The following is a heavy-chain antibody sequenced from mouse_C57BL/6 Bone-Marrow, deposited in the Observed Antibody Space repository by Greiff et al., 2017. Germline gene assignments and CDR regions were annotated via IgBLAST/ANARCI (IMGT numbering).Heavy chain of an antibody. J-gene: IGHJ3*01. V-gene: IGHV14-2*01. CDR3: ARTLCDYDAWMDY. D-gene: IGHD2-4*01. CDR2: IDPEDGET. Sequence: EVKLLESVAELVKPGASVKLSCTASGFNIKDSYMHWVKQRTEQGLEWIGRIDPEDGETKYTPKFPGKATITADTSSTTAYLQLSSLTSEDTAVYNCARTLCDYDAWMDYWGQGTLVTVSA. CDR1: GFNIKDSY.